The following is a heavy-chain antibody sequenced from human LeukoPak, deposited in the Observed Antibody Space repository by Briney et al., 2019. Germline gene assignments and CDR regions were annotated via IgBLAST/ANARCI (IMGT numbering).Heavy chain of an antibody. CDR3: ARYYYDSSGYYWGNFDY. CDR2: IYHSGST. J-gene: IGHJ4*02. CDR1: GYSISSGYF. Sequence: PSETLSLTCAVSGYSISSGYFWAWIRQPPGKGLAWIGTIYHSGSTYYNPSLKSRVTISVDTSKTQFSLKLSSVTAADMAVCYCARYYYDSSGYYWGNFDYWGQGTLVTVSS. D-gene: IGHD3-22*01. V-gene: IGHV4-38-2*01.